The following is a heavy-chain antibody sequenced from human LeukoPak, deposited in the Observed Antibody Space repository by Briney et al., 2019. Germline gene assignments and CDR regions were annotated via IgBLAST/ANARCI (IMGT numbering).Heavy chain of an antibody. J-gene: IGHJ5*02. V-gene: IGHV4-34*01. D-gene: IGHD3-22*01. Sequence: SETLSLTCAVYGGSFSGYYWSWIRQPPGKGLEWIGEINHSGSTNYNPSLKSRVTISVDTSKNQFSLKLSSVTAADTAVYYCARLRAWYYCDSSGYYPPHWFDPWGQGTLVTVSS. CDR1: GGSFSGYY. CDR2: INHSGST. CDR3: ARLRAWYYCDSSGYYPPHWFDP.